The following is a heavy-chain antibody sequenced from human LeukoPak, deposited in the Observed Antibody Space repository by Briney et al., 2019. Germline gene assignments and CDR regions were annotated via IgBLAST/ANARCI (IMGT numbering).Heavy chain of an antibody. V-gene: IGHV3-11*01. CDR1: GFTFSDYY. D-gene: IGHD4-17*01. CDR3: ANCPACDYGDEGAFDY. CDR2: ISSSGSTI. Sequence: PGGSLRLSRVASGFTFSDYYMSWIRQAPGKGLEWVSYISSSGSTIYYADSVKGRFTISRDNAKNSLYLQMNSLRAEDTAVYYCANCPACDYGDEGAFDYWGQGTLVTVSS. J-gene: IGHJ4*02.